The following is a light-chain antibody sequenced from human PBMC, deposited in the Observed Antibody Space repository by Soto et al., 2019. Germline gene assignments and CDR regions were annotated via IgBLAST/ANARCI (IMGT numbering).Light chain of an antibody. Sequence: EIVLTQSPATLSLSPGERATLSCGASQSVSSSHLAWYQQKPGLAPRLLIYDASSRATGIPERFSGSGSGTDFTLTISRLEPEDFALYYCQQYGSSPWTFGQGTKVEIK. V-gene: IGKV3D-20*01. J-gene: IGKJ1*01. CDR3: QQYGSSPWT. CDR2: DAS. CDR1: QSVSSSH.